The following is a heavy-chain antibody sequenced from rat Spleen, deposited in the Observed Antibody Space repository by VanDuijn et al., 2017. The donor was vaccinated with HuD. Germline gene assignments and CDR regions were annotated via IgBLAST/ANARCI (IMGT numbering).Heavy chain of an antibody. CDR1: GFSLTTYN. V-gene: IGHV2-41*01. CDR3: ARDENGYLNLWFAY. CDR2: IWNIGGT. J-gene: IGHJ3*01. Sequence: QVQLKESGPGLVQPSQTLSLTCTVAGFSLTTYNVHWLRQPPGKGLEWMGVIWNIGGTRYNSALKSRLSISKDTSKSQVFLKMNSLQTEDTATYYCARDENGYLNLWFAYWGQGTLVTVSS. D-gene: IGHD2-7*01.